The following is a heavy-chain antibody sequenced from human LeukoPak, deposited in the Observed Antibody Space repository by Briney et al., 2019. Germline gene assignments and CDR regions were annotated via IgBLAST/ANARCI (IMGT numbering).Heavy chain of an antibody. J-gene: IGHJ6*02. V-gene: IGHV1-3*01. CDR3: ARDSYYYDSSGYGFTVMDV. D-gene: IGHD3-22*01. CDR2: INAGNGDT. CDR1: GYSFSSYA. Sequence: GASVKVSCKASGYSFSSYAMHWVRQAPGQRLEWMGWINAGNGDTKYSQKYQGRVTITRDTSASIAYMELSSLRSEDTAVYYCARDSYYYDSSGYGFTVMDVWGQGTTVTVSS.